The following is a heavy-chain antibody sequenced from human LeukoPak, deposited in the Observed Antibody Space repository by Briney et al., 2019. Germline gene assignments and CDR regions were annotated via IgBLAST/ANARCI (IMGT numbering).Heavy chain of an antibody. V-gene: IGHV3-23*01. CDR2: ISGSGGST. D-gene: IGHD3-22*01. J-gene: IGHJ4*02. Sequence: GGSLRLSCAASGFTFSSYAMSSVPHAPGKGLEWVSAISGSGGSTYYADSVKGRFTISRDNSKNTLYLQMNRLRAEDTAVYYCAKDPPMIVVVAPYWGQGTLVTVSS. CDR1: GFTFSSYA. CDR3: AKDPPMIVVVAPY.